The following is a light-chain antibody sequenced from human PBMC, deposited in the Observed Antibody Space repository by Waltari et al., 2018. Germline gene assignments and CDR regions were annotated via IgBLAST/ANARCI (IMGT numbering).Light chain of an antibody. V-gene: IGLV1-40*01. CDR3: QSFDSSLSASV. CDR2: CNT. CDR1: SSNFGAGYD. Sequence: QSVLTQPPSTSGAPGPKVTIPCTGGSSNFGAGYDVHRYQQFPGTAPKLLIFCNTNRPSGVPGRFSGSRSGTSASLAIAGLQSEDEAVYYCQSFDSSLSASVFGGGTKLTVL. J-gene: IGLJ3*02.